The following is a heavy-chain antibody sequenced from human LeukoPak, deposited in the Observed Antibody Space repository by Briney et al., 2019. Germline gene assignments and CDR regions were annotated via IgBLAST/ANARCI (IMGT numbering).Heavy chain of an antibody. V-gene: IGHV4-4*02. J-gene: IGHJ4*02. CDR2: ISLSGLT. CDR1: GFTFSTYG. D-gene: IGHD2-8*01. CDR3: SRENGAFSPFGY. Sequence: GSLRLSCAASGFTFSTYGLHWVRQAPGKGLEWIGEISLSGLTNYNPSLKSRVTVSLDKSKNHLSLNLTSVTAADTAVYYCSRENGAFSPFGYWGQGTLVTVPS.